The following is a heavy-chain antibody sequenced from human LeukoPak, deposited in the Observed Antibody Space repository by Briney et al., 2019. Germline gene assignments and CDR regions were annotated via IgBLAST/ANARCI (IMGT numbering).Heavy chain of an antibody. V-gene: IGHV1-8*01. Sequence: ASVNVSCKASGYTFTSYDINWVRQATGQGLEWMGWMNPNSGNTGYAQKFQGRVTMTRNTSISTAYMELSSLRSEDTAVYYCARGGKDTMIEDADWGIDYWGQGTLVTVSS. CDR1: GYTFTSYD. D-gene: IGHD3-22*01. CDR3: ARGGKDTMIEDADWGIDY. CDR2: MNPNSGNT. J-gene: IGHJ4*02.